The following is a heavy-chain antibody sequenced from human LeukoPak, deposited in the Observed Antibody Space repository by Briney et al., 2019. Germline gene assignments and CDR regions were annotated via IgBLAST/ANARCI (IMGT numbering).Heavy chain of an antibody. V-gene: IGHV3-74*01. CDR2: IRNDGSDA. CDR1: GFTFSETW. Sequence: TGGSLRLSCAASGFTFSETWMHWVRQVPGKGLVWVSRIRNDGSDARYAESVKGRFTISRDNAKNTLYLQMNSLRDEDTAVYYCARDQYYYDSSGYETEFDYWGQGTLVTVSS. J-gene: IGHJ4*02. CDR3: ARDQYYYDSSGYETEFDY. D-gene: IGHD3-22*01.